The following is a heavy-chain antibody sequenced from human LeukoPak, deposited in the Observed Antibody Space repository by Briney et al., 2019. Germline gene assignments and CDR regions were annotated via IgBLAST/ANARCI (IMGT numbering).Heavy chain of an antibody. V-gene: IGHV3-11*01. D-gene: IGHD4-17*01. CDR2: ISSSGSTI. CDR3: AKDETDYGDSAFDY. J-gene: IGHJ4*02. CDR1: GFTFSDYY. Sequence: PGGSLRLSCAASGFTFSDYYMSWIRQAPGKGLEWVSYISSSGSTIYYADSVKGRFTISRDNAKNSLYLQMNSLRAEDTAVYYCAKDETDYGDSAFDYWGQGTLVTVSS.